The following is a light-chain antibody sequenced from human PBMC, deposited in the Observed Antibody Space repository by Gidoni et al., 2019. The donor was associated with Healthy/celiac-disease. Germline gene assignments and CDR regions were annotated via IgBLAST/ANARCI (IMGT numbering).Light chain of an antibody. V-gene: IGKV1-39*01. Sequence: LQMTQSPSSLSASVGDRVTITCRASQSISSYLNWYQQKPGKAPKLLIYAASSLQSGVPSRFSGSGSGKDFTLNISSLQTEDFATYNCQQSYSTPRTCGQGTKVEIK. CDR3: QQSYSTPRT. CDR1: QSISSY. CDR2: AAS. J-gene: IGKJ1*01.